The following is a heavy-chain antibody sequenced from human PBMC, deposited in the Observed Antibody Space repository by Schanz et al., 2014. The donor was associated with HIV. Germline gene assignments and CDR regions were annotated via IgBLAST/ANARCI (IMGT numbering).Heavy chain of an antibody. D-gene: IGHD3-16*01. CDR1: GFTFNNYA. J-gene: IGHJ6*02. Sequence: EVQLLDSGGGLVQPGGSLRLSCVASGFTFNNYAMSWVRQTPGKGLEWVSTISASGGSTYYADSVLARFTISRDNSKNTLFLQINGLRAEDTAVYYCARDGGEVWGQGTTVTVSS. V-gene: IGHV3-23*01. CDR3: ARDGGEV. CDR2: ISASGGST.